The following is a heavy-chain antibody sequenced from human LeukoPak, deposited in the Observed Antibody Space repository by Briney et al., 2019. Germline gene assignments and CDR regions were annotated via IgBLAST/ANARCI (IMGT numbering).Heavy chain of an antibody. D-gene: IGHD3-16*01. J-gene: IGHJ4*02. V-gene: IGHV3-23*01. CDR2: ISDSGVTA. CDR1: GFTFSNYA. Sequence: GGSLRLSCVVSGFTFSNYAMSWVRQAPGQGLDWVSAISDSGVTAYYADSVKGRFTISRDNSKSTLYLQMNSLRAEDTAVYYCANLNAPYWGNFDYWGQGTLVTVSS. CDR3: ANLNAPYWGNFDY.